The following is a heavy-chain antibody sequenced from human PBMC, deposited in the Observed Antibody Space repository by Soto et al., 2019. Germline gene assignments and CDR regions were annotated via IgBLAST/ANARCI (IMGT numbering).Heavy chain of an antibody. CDR1: GDSISSYY. CDR3: ARGTHITIFGVGEYNWFDP. D-gene: IGHD3-3*01. J-gene: IGHJ5*02. Sequence: QVQLQESGPGLVKPSETLSLTCTVSGDSISSYYWSWVRQPPWKGLEWLGYIYYSGRTNYNPSLKGRVTISVDSSKNQFSLKLSSVTAADTALYYCARGTHITIFGVGEYNWFDPWGHGTLVTVSS. V-gene: IGHV4-59*01. CDR2: IYYSGRT.